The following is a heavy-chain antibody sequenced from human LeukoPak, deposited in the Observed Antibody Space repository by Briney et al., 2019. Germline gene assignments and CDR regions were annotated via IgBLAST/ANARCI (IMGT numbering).Heavy chain of an antibody. CDR2: ISAYNGNT. J-gene: IGHJ4*02. CDR1: GYTFTTYY. V-gene: IGHV1-18*04. Sequence: ASVKVSCKASGYTFTTYYINWVRQAPGQGLEWMGWISAYNGNTNYAQKLQGRVTMTTDTSTSTAYMELRSLRSDDTAVYYCAREVATAGEYYFDYWGQGTLVTVSS. CDR3: AREVATAGEYYFDY. D-gene: IGHD3-16*01.